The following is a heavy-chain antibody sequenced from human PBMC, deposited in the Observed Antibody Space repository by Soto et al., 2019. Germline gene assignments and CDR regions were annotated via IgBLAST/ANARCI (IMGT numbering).Heavy chain of an antibody. V-gene: IGHV3-23*01. J-gene: IGHJ4*02. D-gene: IGHD6-19*01. Sequence: PGGSLRLSCAASGFTFSSYAMSWVRQAPGKGLEWVSAISGSSGSTYYADSVKGRFTISRDNSKNTLYLQMNSLRAEDTAVYYCAKDGGSGIAVAGVFDYWGQGTLVTVSS. CDR2: ISGSSGST. CDR1: GFTFSSYA. CDR3: AKDGGSGIAVAGVFDY.